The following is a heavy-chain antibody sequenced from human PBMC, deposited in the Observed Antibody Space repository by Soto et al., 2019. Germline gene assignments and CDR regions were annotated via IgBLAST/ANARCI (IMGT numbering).Heavy chain of an antibody. CDR3: TTHEEGAPWAGGFDS. Sequence: LRLSCAASGVRFRTRAMSWVRQAPGKGLEWVASIRPGGDSTYYADSVKGRFAVSRDNSNVTLYLQMDSLRVEDTAIYYCTTHEEGAPWAGGFDSWGQGTLVTVSS. D-gene: IGHD1-26*01. V-gene: IGHV3-23*01. CDR2: IRPGGDST. J-gene: IGHJ5*01. CDR1: GVRFRTRA.